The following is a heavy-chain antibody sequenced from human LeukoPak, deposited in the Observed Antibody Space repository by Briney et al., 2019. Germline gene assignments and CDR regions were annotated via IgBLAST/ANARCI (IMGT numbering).Heavy chain of an antibody. CDR2: IYYREST. V-gene: IGHV4-61*01. Sequence: PSETLSLTCTVSGGSVSSGSYYWNWIRQPPGKGLEWIGYIYYRESTNYNPSLKSRVTISVDTFKNQFSLNLISVTAADTAVYYCASDASGSTPAVFDFWGQGTMVTVSS. CDR1: GGSVSSGSYY. CDR3: ASDASGSTPAVFDF. D-gene: IGHD1-26*01. J-gene: IGHJ3*01.